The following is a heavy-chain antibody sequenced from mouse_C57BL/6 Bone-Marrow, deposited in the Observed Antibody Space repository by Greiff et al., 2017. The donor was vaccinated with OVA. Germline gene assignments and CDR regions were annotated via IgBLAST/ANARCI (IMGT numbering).Heavy chain of an antibody. J-gene: IGHJ2*01. CDR3: TTWGYDGYCY. CDR2: IDPENGDP. V-gene: IGHV14-4*01. Sequence: VQLQQSGAELVRPGASVKLSCTASGFNIKDDYMHWVKPRPEQGLEWIGWIDPENGDPEYASKFQGKATITADTSSNTAYLQLSSLTSEDTAVYYCTTWGYDGYCYWGQGTTLTVSS. D-gene: IGHD2-3*01. CDR1: GFNIKDDY.